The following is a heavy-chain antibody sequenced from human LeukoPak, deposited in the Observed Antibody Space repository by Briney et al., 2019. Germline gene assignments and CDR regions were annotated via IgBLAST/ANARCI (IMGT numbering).Heavy chain of an antibody. CDR1: GFTVSSNY. CDR2: IYSGGST. D-gene: IGHD2-15*01. V-gene: IGHV3-66*01. Sequence: PGGSLRLSCAASGFTVSSNYMSWVRQAPGKGLKWVSVIYSGGSTYYADSVKGRFTISRDNSKNTLYLQMNSLRAEDTAVYYCARDSRRILPSDWGQGTLVTVSS. J-gene: IGHJ4*02. CDR3: ARDSRRILPSD.